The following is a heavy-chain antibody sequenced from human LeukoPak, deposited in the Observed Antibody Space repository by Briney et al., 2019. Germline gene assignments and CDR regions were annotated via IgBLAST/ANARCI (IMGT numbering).Heavy chain of an antibody. CDR1: GYTFTHYA. V-gene: IGHV1-3*03. CDR3: ARGGKQWRGGNYFDS. Sequence: ASVKVSCKASGYTFTHYALHWVRQAPGQSLEWMGWITTGRGETRYSQEFQRRITFTRDTSASTVYMDLSDLRSEDTAVYYCARGGKQWRGGNYFDSWGQGTLVAVSS. D-gene: IGHD6-19*01. J-gene: IGHJ4*02. CDR2: ITTGRGET.